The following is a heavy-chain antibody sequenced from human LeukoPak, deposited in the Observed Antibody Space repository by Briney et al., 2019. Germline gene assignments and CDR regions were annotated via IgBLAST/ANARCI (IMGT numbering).Heavy chain of an antibody. V-gene: IGHV1-2*02. D-gene: IGHD2-8*01. J-gene: IGHJ4*02. CDR2: INTNRGVT. CDR3: ARDNVSCTHGVCSDLFDY. Sequence: ASVKVSCNGYTFTGYYMHWVRQAPGQGLEWMGWINTNRGVTNYAQKFQGRVTMTRDTSISTAYMELSRLRSDDTAVYYCARDNVSCTHGVCSDLFDYWGQGTLVTVSS. CDR1: GYTFTGYY.